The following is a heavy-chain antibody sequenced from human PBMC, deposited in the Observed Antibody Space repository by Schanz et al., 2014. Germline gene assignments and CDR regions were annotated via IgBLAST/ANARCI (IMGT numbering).Heavy chain of an antibody. Sequence: QVQLVQSGVEVKKPGASVKVSCKASGYSFTGYYIHWVRQAPGQGLEWMGRIHPNSGGTDYTQKFQGRVTMTRDTSITTAYMELSGLTSDDTAVYYCARGLVRYFHYWGQGTLVTVSS. CDR2: IHPNSGGT. J-gene: IGHJ4*02. V-gene: IGHV1-2*06. D-gene: IGHD6-19*01. CDR3: ARGLVRYFHY. CDR1: GYSFTGYY.